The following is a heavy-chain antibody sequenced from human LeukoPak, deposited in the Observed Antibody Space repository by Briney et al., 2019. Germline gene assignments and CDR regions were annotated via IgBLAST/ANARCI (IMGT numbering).Heavy chain of an antibody. Sequence: PGGSLRLSCAASGFTFSSYVMSWVRQAPGKGLEWVSAISGSGGSTYYADSVKGRFTISRDNAKNSLYLQMNSLRAEDTAVYYCARDGSGGSCDYWGQGTLVTVSS. J-gene: IGHJ4*02. V-gene: IGHV3-23*01. CDR3: ARDGSGGSCDY. CDR2: ISGSGGST. D-gene: IGHD2-15*01. CDR1: GFTFSSYV.